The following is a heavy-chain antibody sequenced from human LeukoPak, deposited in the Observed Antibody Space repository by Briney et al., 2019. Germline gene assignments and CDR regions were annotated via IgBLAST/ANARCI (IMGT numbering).Heavy chain of an antibody. CDR1: GYSISSSNW. J-gene: IGHJ3*02. Sequence: NPSETLSLTCAVSGYSISSSNWWGWIRQPPGKGLEWIGYIYYSGSIYYNPSLKSRVTMSVDTSKDQFSLKLSSVTAVDTAVYYCARGWDYPLHAFDIWAKGQWSPSLQ. D-gene: IGHD1-26*01. CDR2: IYYSGSI. CDR3: ARGWDYPLHAFDI. V-gene: IGHV4-28*05.